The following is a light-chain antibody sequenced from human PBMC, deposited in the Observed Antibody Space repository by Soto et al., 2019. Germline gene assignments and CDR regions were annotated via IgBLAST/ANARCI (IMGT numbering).Light chain of an antibody. CDR1: QNIDIN. CDR2: RAS. J-gene: IGKJ1*01. Sequence: EIVLTQSPATLSVCPGERAPLSELASQNIDINLVWYQQKPGQAPRLLIFRASTRATGIPPRFSGSGSGTEFTLTISSLQSEDFAVYYCQQYNNWPQTFGQGTKVDI. CDR3: QQYNNWPQT. V-gene: IGKV3-15*01.